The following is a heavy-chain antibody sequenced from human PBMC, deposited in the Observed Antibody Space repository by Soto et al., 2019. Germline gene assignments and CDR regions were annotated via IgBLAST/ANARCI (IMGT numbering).Heavy chain of an antibody. CDR3: AQGGGFRVDY. CDR1: GASISSYY. Sequence: PSETLSLTCTVSGASISSYYWNWIRQPPGKGLEWIGYIYNSGSTNYNPSLKSRVTISVDTSKNRLSLNLNSVTPADTAVYYCAQGGGFRVDYWGPGTLVTAPQ. V-gene: IGHV4-59*01. J-gene: IGHJ4*02. CDR2: IYNSGST. D-gene: IGHD3-16*01.